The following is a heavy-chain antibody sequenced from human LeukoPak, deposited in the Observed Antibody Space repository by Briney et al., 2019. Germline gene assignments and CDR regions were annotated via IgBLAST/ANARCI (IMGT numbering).Heavy chain of an antibody. CDR1: GYSISSGYY. J-gene: IGHJ6*03. CDR2: IYHSGST. CDR3: ARHLQGMEWLLGYYYYYMDV. V-gene: IGHV4-38-2*01. Sequence: SETLSLTCAVSGYSISSGYYWGWSRQPPGKGGEWIGSIYHSGSTYYNPSLKRRVTISVDTSKNQFSLKLSSVTAADTAVYYCARHLQGMEWLLGYYYYYMDVWGKGTTVTVSS. D-gene: IGHD3-3*01.